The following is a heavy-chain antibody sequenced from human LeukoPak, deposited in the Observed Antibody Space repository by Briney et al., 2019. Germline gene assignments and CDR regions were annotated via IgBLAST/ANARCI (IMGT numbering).Heavy chain of an antibody. D-gene: IGHD2-15*01. CDR3: ASLIYCSGGSCYPKGVSY. Sequence: GGSLRPSCAASGFTFSSYSMNWVRQAPGKGLEWVSSISSSSSYIYYADSVKGRFTISRDNAKNSLYLQMNSLRAEETAVYYCASLIYCSGGSCYPKGVSYWGQGTLVTVSS. V-gene: IGHV3-21*01. CDR1: GFTFSSYS. CDR2: ISSSSSYI. J-gene: IGHJ4*02.